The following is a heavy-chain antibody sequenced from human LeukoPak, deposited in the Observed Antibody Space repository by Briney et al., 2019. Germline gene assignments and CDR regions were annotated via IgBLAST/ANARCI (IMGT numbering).Heavy chain of an antibody. CDR2: ISGSGGST. J-gene: IGHJ4*02. D-gene: IGHD6-13*01. CDR3: AKDLVLTAAGMERRDY. V-gene: IGHV3-23*01. CDR1: GFTFSSYA. Sequence: PGGSLRLSCAASGFTFSSYAMSWVRQAPGKGLEWVSAISGSGGSTYYADSVKGRFTIFRDNSKNTLYLQMNSLRAEDTAVYYCAKDLVLTAAGMERRDYWGQGTLVTVSS.